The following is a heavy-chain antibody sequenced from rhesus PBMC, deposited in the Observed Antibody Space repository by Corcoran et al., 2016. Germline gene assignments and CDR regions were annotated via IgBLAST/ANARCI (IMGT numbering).Heavy chain of an antibody. D-gene: IGHD3-16*01. CDR2: NSHDKENK. J-gene: IGHJ5-1*01. V-gene: IGHV1-180*01. Sequence: QVQLVQSGAEIKQPGASVTLSCKASGYTFTSYYMHWVRQAPGQGLEWIGLNSHDKENKGYAKNCQGRVTRTTDTSTSTGDMELSSLRSEDRAVYYCTRERGGSYNRFDVWGPGVLVTVSS. CDR3: TRERGGSYNRFDV. CDR1: GYTFTSYY.